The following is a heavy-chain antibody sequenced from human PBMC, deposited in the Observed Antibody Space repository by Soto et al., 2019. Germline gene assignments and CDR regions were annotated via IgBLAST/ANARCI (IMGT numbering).Heavy chain of an antibody. J-gene: IGHJ6*02. D-gene: IGHD6-19*01. CDR3: ARDVRAVDYFYGMDV. Sequence: ASVKVSCKASGGTFSSYAISWVRQAPGQGLEWMGGIIPIFGTANYAQKFQGRVTITADESTSTAYMELSSLRSEDTAVYYCARDVRAVDYFYGMDVWGQGTTVTVSS. CDR2: IIPIFGTA. V-gene: IGHV1-69*13. CDR1: GGTFSSYA.